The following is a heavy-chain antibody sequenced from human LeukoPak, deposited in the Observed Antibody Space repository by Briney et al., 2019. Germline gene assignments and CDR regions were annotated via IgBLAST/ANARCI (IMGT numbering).Heavy chain of an antibody. CDR1: GFTFSNYA. CDR3: AKALNVLVPSTSRWFDP. D-gene: IGHD2-2*01. Sequence: GGSLRLSCAASGFTFSNYAMTWVRQAPGEGLEWVSTISDGGAATYYADSVKGRFTISRDNSKNTLSLQMNSLRAEDTAVYYCAKALNVLVPSTSRWFDPWGQGTLVIVSS. CDR2: ISDGGAAT. J-gene: IGHJ5*02. V-gene: IGHV3-23*01.